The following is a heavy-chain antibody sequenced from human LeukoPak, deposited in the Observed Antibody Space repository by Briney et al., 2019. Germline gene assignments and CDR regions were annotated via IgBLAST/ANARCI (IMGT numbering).Heavy chain of an antibody. CDR1: GGSISNGDHY. V-gene: IGHV4-31*03. J-gene: IGHJ5*02. Sequence: SETLSLTCTVSGGSISNGDHYWSWIRQHPGKGLEWIGHIYYSGSTYYNPSLKSRVTISVDTSKNQFSLKLSSVTAADTAVYYCARDVVLGYCSSTSCYEYNWFDPWGQGTLVTVSS. CDR3: ARDVVLGYCSSTSCYEYNWFDP. CDR2: IYYSGST. D-gene: IGHD2-2*01.